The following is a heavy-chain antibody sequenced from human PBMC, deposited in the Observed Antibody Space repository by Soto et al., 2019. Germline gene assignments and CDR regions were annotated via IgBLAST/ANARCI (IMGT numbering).Heavy chain of an antibody. V-gene: IGHV3-48*04. J-gene: IGHJ4*02. Sequence: GGSLRLSCVAPGFSFSSYSFVWVRQAPGKGLEWISYIFVDSSIIYYADSVKGRFTVSRDNAQNSLFLVMNSLRVEDTAVYYCARDRDWAFDYWGQGTLVTVSS. D-gene: IGHD3-9*01. CDR2: IFVDSSII. CDR3: ARDRDWAFDY. CDR1: GFSFSSYS.